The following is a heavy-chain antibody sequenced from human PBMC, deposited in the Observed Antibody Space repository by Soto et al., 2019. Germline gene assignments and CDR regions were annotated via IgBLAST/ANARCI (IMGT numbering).Heavy chain of an antibody. CDR1: GGSISSSSYY. J-gene: IGHJ6*02. CDR2: IYYSGST. D-gene: IGHD2-21*02. Sequence: SETLCLTCTVSGGSISSSSYYWGWIRQPPGKGLEWIGSIYYSGSTYYNPSLKSRVTISVDTSKNQFSLKLSSVTAADTAVYFCAREDDGGDRDYYGLDVWGQGTTVTVSS. CDR3: AREDDGGDRDYYGLDV. V-gene: IGHV4-39*02.